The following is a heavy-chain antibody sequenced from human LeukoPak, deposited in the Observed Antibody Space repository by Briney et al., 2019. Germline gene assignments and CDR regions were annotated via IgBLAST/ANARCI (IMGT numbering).Heavy chain of an antibody. Sequence: PGGSLRLSCAASGFTFSSYWMSWVRQAPGKGLEWVANINQDGSQKYYVDTVKGRFTISRDNAKNSLYLQMNSLRAEDTAVYYCARGITLIRGLIITWFDPWGPGTLVAVSS. CDR2: INQDGSQK. J-gene: IGHJ5*02. V-gene: IGHV3-7*01. CDR1: GFTFSSYW. D-gene: IGHD3-10*01. CDR3: ARGITLIRGLIITWFDP.